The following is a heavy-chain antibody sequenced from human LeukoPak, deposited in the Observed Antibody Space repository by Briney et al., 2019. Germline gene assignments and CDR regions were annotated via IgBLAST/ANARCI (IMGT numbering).Heavy chain of an antibody. CDR2: ISSSSTI. CDR3: ARAETRGDYGDYLLSWYFDL. J-gene: IGHJ2*01. CDR1: GFTFSSYS. Sequence: PGGSLRLSCAASGFTFSSYSMNWVRQAPGKGLEWVSYISSSSTIYYADSVKGRFTISRDNAKNSLYLQMNSLRAEDTAVYYCARAETRGDYGDYLLSWYFDLWGRGTLVTVSS. D-gene: IGHD4-17*01. V-gene: IGHV3-48*04.